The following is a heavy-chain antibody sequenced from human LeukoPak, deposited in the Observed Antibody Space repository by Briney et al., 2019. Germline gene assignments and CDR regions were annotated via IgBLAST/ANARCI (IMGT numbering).Heavy chain of an antibody. Sequence: ASVKVSCKASGYTFSNYCMHWVRQAPGQGLEWMGILNPTYDIPIYAQKFEGRVTMTRDMSTSTVYMELSSLTYDDTAVYFCAKDPRNILTGDYDDFDIWGQGTMVIVSS. V-gene: IGHV1-46*01. CDR1: GYTFSNYC. D-gene: IGHD3-9*01. J-gene: IGHJ3*02. CDR3: AKDPRNILTGDYDDFDI. CDR2: LNPTYDIP.